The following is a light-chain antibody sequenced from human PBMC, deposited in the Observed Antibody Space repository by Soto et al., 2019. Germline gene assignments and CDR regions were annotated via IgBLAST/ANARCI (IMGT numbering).Light chain of an antibody. CDR3: QQRTNWFT. CDR2: DAT. CDR1: QSVSSY. V-gene: IGKV3-11*01. J-gene: IGKJ4*01. Sequence: EIVLTQSPATLYLSPGERATLSCRASQSVSSYLAWYQQKPGQAPRLLISDATIRATGIPARFSGSGSGTDFTLTISSLEPEDFAVYYCQQRTNWFTFGGGTKVEMK.